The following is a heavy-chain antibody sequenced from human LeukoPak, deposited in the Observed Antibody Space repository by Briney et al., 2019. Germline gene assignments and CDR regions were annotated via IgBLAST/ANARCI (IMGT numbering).Heavy chain of an antibody. CDR1: GYTFTGYY. Sequence: GGSLRLSCAASGYTFTGYYMHWVRQAPGQGLEWMGWINPNSGGTNYAQKFQGRVTMTRDTSISTAYMELSRLRSDDTAVYYCARAAGCSGGSCRRGWFDPWGQGTLVTVSS. D-gene: IGHD2-15*01. CDR3: ARAAGCSGGSCRRGWFDP. J-gene: IGHJ5*02. CDR2: INPNSGGT. V-gene: IGHV1-2*02.